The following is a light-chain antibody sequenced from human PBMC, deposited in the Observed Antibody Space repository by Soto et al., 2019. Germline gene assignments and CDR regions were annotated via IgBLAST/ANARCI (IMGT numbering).Light chain of an antibody. CDR2: AAS. J-gene: IGKJ1*01. Sequence: DIQMTQSPSSLSASVGDRVTITCRASQSISSYLNWYQQKPGKAPKLLIYAASSLQSGVPSRFSGSGSGTDFPPTISSLQPEDFATYYCQQSYSTPWTFGQGTKVEIK. CDR3: QQSYSTPWT. CDR1: QSISSY. V-gene: IGKV1-39*01.